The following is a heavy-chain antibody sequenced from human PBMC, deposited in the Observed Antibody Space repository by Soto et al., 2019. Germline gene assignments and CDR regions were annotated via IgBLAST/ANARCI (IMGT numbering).Heavy chain of an antibody. Sequence: QVQLVESGGGVVQPGKSLRLSCTTSGFTFSSYAMHWVRQAPGKGLEWVAVLWYDGSNIQYADSVKGRFTISRDNSKSTVYLQMDSLRAEDTAGYYCARDVNDFWSGYLYWGQGTLVTVSS. CDR1: GFTFSSYA. CDR3: ARDVNDFWSGYLY. CDR2: LWYDGSNI. J-gene: IGHJ4*02. V-gene: IGHV3-33*01. D-gene: IGHD3-3*01.